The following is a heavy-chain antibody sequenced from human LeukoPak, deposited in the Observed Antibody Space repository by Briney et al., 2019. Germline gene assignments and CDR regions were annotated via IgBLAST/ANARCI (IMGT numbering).Heavy chain of an antibody. D-gene: IGHD3-10*02. CDR1: GFTFSNFG. V-gene: IGHV3-48*03. Sequence: GGSLRLSCAASGFTFSNFGMNWVRQAPGKGLEWVSYISSSGSTIYYADSVKGRFTISRDNAKNSLYLQMNSLRAEDTAVYYCAELGITMIGGVWGKGTTVTISS. CDR3: AELGITMIGGV. J-gene: IGHJ6*04. CDR2: ISSSGSTI.